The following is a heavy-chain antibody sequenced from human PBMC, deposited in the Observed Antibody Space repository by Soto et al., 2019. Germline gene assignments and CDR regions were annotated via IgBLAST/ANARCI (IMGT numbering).Heavy chain of an antibody. V-gene: IGHV1-46*01. J-gene: IGHJ4*02. CDR3: ARGEGIAVAGARPYYFDY. D-gene: IGHD6-19*01. CDR1: GYTFTSYY. Sequence: ASVKVSCKASGYTFTSYYMHWVRQAPGQGLEWMGIINPSGGSTSYAQKFQGRVTITTDTSTSTAYMELSSLRSEDTAVYYCARGEGIAVAGARPYYFDYWGQGTLVTVSS. CDR2: INPSGGST.